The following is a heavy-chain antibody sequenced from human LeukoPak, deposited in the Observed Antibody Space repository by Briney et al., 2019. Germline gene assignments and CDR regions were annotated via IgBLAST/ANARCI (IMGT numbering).Heavy chain of an antibody. J-gene: IGHJ4*02. V-gene: IGHV3-30*04. CDR1: GFTFSNYV. Sequence: GGSLRLSCAASGFTFSNYVMHWVRQAPGKGPEWVAVISKDGINKYYADSVKGRVTISRDNSKNTLYLQMNSLRAEDTAVYYCAKDGRSVTTRSDYWGQGTLVTVSS. CDR3: AKDGRSVTTRSDY. D-gene: IGHD4-17*01. CDR2: ISKDGINK.